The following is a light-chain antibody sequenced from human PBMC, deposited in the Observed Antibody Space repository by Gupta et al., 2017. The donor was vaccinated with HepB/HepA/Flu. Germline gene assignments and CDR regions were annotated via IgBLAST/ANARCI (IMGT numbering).Light chain of an antibody. CDR3: SSYTSSNTVI. J-gene: IGLJ2*01. Sequence: QSALTQPASVSGSPGQSITISCTGTSSDVGGYNYVSWYQQHPGKAPKLMIYDVSNRPSGVYNRFSGSKSGNTASLTISGLQAEDEADYYCSSYTSSNTVIFGGGTQLTVL. CDR1: SSDVGGYNY. CDR2: DVS. V-gene: IGLV2-14*03.